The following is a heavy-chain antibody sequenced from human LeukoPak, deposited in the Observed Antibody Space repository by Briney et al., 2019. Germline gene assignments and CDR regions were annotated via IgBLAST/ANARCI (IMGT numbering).Heavy chain of an antibody. CDR2: FDPEDGET. V-gene: IGHV1-24*01. Sequence: ASVKVSCKVSGYTLTELSMHWVRQAPGKGLEWMGGFDPEDGETIYAQKFQGRVTMTEDTSTDTAYMELSSLRSEDTAVYYCATGPVYQPATSFDYWGQGTLVTVSS. CDR1: GYTLTELS. J-gene: IGHJ4*02. CDR3: ATGPVYQPATSFDY. D-gene: IGHD2-2*01.